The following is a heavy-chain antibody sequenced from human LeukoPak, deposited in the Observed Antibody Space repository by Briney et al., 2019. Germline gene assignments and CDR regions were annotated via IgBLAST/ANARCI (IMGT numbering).Heavy chain of an antibody. J-gene: IGHJ4*02. CDR1: GGTFSSYA. CDR3: ASGDLYYYDSSGIYYFDY. Sequence: SVKVSCKASGGTFSSYAISWVRQAPGQGLEWMGRIIPIFGTANYAQKFQGRVTITTDESTSTAYMELSSLRSEDTAVYYCASGDLYYYDSSGIYYFDYWGQGTLVTVSS. CDR2: IIPIFGTA. V-gene: IGHV1-69*05. D-gene: IGHD3-22*01.